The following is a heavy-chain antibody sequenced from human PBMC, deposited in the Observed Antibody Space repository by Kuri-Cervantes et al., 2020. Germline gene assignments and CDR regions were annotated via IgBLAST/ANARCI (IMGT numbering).Heavy chain of an antibody. CDR1: GGSVSSGSYY. D-gene: IGHD2-21*01. CDR2: IYYSGST. J-gene: IGHJ5*02. V-gene: IGHV4-61*01. Sequence: SETLSLTCTVSGGSVSSGSYYWSWIRQPPGKGLEWIGYIYYSGSTNYNPSLKSRVTISVDTSKNQFSLKLSSVTAADTAVYYCAGGAWHKWFDPWGQGTLVTVSS. CDR3: AGGAWHKWFDP.